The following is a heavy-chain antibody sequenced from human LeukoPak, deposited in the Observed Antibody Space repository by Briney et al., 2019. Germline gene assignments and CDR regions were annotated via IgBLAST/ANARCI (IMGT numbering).Heavy chain of an antibody. V-gene: IGHV1-69*04. D-gene: IGHD3-22*01. J-gene: IGHJ4*02. CDR2: IIPILGIA. CDR1: GGTFSSYA. CDR3: AREYSYYYDSSGYYSQNPFDY. Sequence: SVKVSCKASGGTFSSYAISWVRQAPGQGLEWMGRIIPILGIANYAQEFQGRVTITADKSTSTAYMELSSLRSEDTAVYYCAREYSYYYDSSGYYSQNPFDYWGQGTLVTVSS.